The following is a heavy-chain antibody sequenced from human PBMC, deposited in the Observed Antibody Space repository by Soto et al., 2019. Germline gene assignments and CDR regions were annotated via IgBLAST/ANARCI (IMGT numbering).Heavy chain of an antibody. V-gene: IGHV1-69*02. J-gene: IGHJ1*01. CDR3: ATGALTFGGVLNA. D-gene: IGHD3-16*01. Sequence: QVQLVQSGADVKKPGSSVKVSCKASGATFSSSTFTWVRQAPGQGLEWMGRIIHMFGITNSAQKFYGRLGNTADETTNTGFMAMSSLRSDDTAIYYCATGALTFGGVLNAWGQGTLVTVSS. CDR1: GATFSSST. CDR2: IIHMFGIT.